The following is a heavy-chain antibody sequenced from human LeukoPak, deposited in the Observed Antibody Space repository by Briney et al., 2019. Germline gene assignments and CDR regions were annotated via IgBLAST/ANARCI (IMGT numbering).Heavy chain of an antibody. CDR2: INHSGST. J-gene: IGHJ4*02. V-gene: IGHV4-34*01. CDR1: GGSFSGYY. D-gene: IGHD3-10*01. CDR3: ARNYYGSGSYYKNLDY. Sequence: PETLSLTCAVYGGSFSGYYWSWIRQPPGKGLEWIGEINHSGSTNYNPSLKSRVTISVDTSKNQFSLKLSSVTAADTAVYYCARNYYGSGSYYKNLDYWGQGTLVTVSS.